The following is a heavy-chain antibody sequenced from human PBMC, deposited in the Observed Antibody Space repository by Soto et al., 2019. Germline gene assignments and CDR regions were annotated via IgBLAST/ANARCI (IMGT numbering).Heavy chain of an antibody. CDR3: ARARLDYFDY. V-gene: IGHV1-8*02. CDR1: GYTFTSYG. J-gene: IGHJ4*02. Sequence: ASVKVSCKASGYTFTSYGISWVRQAPGQGLEWMGWINAYNANTGYAQKFQGRVTMTRNTSISTAYMELSSLRSEDTAVYYCARARLDYFDYWGQGTLVTVSS. CDR2: INAYNANT.